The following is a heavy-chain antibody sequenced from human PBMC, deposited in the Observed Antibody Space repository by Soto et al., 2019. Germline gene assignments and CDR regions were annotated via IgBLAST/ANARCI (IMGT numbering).Heavy chain of an antibody. CDR2: ISSSSSYI. Sequence: GGSLRLSCAASGFTFRSYSMNWVRQAPGKGLEWVSSISSSSSYIYYADSVKGRFTISRDNAKNSLYLQMNSLRAEDTAVYYCARDYDFWSGYYSPYWFDPWGQGTLVTVSS. J-gene: IGHJ5*02. D-gene: IGHD3-3*01. CDR1: GFTFRSYS. CDR3: ARDYDFWSGYYSPYWFDP. V-gene: IGHV3-21*01.